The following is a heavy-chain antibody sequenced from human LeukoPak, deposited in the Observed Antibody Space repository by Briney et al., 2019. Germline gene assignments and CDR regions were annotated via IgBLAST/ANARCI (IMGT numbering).Heavy chain of an antibody. J-gene: IGHJ6*01. CDR3: ATGLILRGEGGEHYRCGMDV. CDR2: IHHNWTR. V-gene: IGHV4-4*02. D-gene: IGHD4-11*01. Sequence: SGTLSLLCGVCVRPNSRGNWLSWARPWPEKGLDWIEEIHHNWTRNYKPSLKSRVNISADTLQNHFSLIVTSLTAGDTAVYYCATGLILRGEGGEHYRCGMDVWGQGTTVIVSS. CDR1: VRPNSRGNW.